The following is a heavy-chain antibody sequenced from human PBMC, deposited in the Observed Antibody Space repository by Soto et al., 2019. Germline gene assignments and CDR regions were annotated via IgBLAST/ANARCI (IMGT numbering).Heavy chain of an antibody. V-gene: IGHV3-30-3*01. CDR1: GFTFSSYA. CDR3: ARDRPDILTGYYRSGVSRAGFVP. D-gene: IGHD3-9*01. Sequence: QVQLVESGGGVVQPGRSLRLSCAASGFTFSSYAMHWVRQAPGKGLEWVAVISYDGSNKYYADSVKGRFTISRDNSKNTLYLQMNSLRAEDTAVYHCARDRPDILTGYYRSGVSRAGFVPWGQGTLVTVSS. J-gene: IGHJ5*02. CDR2: ISYDGSNK.